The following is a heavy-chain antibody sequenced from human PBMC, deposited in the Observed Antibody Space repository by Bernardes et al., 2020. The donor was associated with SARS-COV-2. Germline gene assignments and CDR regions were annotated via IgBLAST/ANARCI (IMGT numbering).Heavy chain of an antibody. Sequence: SETLSLTCAVSGGSISSDNYCWSWIRQPPGTGLEWIGYIYQSGTSYFNPSLKSRVTISLDRSRTHFSLNLSSVTAADTAMYYCARGTLTSRATYYFDSWGQGTLVTVSS. J-gene: IGHJ4*02. V-gene: IGHV4-30-2*01. CDR2: IYQSGTS. CDR1: GGSISSDNYC. CDR3: ARGTLTSRATYYFDS.